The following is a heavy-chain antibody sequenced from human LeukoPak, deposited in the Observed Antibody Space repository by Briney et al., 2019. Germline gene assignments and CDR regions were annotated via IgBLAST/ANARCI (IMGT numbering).Heavy chain of an antibody. CDR2: IYYSGST. CDR3: ARSLSGGVQLLWRWFDP. D-gene: IGHD2-2*01. J-gene: IGHJ5*02. CDR1: GGSISSYY. Sequence: SETLSLTCTVSGGSISSYYWSWIRQPPGKGLEWIGYIYYSGSTNYNPSLKSRVTISVDTSKNQFSLKLSSVTAADTAVYYCARSLSGGVQLLWRWFDPWGQGTLVTVSS. V-gene: IGHV4-59*08.